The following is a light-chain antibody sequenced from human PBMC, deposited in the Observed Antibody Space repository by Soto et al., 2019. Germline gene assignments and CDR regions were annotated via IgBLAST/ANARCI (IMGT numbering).Light chain of an antibody. V-gene: IGLV2-14*03. Sequence: QSVLTQPASVSGSPGQSITISCTGTSSDVGGYDYVSWYQHHPGKAPKLMIYDVNIRPSGVSNRFSGSKSGNTASLTISGLQAEDEADYYCSSYTSSSTVVFGGGTQLTVL. CDR2: DVN. CDR3: SSYTSSSTVV. J-gene: IGLJ2*01. CDR1: SSDVGGYDY.